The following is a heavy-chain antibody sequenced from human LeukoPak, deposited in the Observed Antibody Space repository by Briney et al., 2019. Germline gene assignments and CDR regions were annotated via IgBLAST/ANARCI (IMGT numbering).Heavy chain of an antibody. CDR3: ARRAGAYTHPYDY. V-gene: IGHV3-53*01. J-gene: IGHJ4*02. D-gene: IGHD3-16*01. Sequence: GGSLRLSCTVSGFTVSSNSMSWVRQAPGKGLEWVSFIYSAGSTHYSDSVKGRFTISIDNSKNTLYPQMNSLRAEDTAVYYCARRAGAYTHPYDYWGQGTLVTVS. CDR1: GFTVSSNS. CDR2: IYSAGST.